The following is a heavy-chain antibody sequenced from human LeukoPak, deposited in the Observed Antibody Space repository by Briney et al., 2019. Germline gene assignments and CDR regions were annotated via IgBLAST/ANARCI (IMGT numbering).Heavy chain of an antibody. CDR1: GYSFPSYW. J-gene: IGHJ4*02. D-gene: IGHD5-18*01. CDR3: ARQTAMGRSGDY. Sequence: GESLKLSCKASGYSFPSYWIGWVRQMPGKGLEWMGIIDPSDSETRYTPSFQGQVTISVDKSLTTAYLQWNSLKASDTAMYFCARQTAMGRSGDYWGQGTLVTVSS. CDR2: IDPSDSET. V-gene: IGHV5-51*01.